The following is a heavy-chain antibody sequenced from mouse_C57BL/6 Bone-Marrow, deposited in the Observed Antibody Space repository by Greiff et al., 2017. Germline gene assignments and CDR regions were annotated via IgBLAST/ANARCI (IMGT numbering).Heavy chain of an antibody. CDR3: ARHQRWDAMDY. CDR2: ISNLAYSI. Sequence: DVQLVESGGGLVQPGGSLKLSCAASGFTFSDYGMAWVRQAPRKGPEWVAFISNLAYSIYYADTVTGRFTISRENAKNTLYLEMSSLRSEDTAMYYCARHQRWDAMDYWGQGTSVTVSS. J-gene: IGHJ4*01. CDR1: GFTFSDYG. V-gene: IGHV5-15*01. D-gene: IGHD4-1*01.